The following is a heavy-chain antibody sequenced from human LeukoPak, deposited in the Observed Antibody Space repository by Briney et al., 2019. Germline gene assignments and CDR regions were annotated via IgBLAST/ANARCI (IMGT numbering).Heavy chain of an antibody. J-gene: IGHJ4*02. CDR2: IRHDGSNK. V-gene: IGHV3-30*02. Sequence: GGSLRLSCAASGFTFSSYGIHWVRQAPGKGLERVAFIRHDGSNKYYADSVKGRFTISRDNFKNTLNLQMNTLRPEDTAVYYCARTYSGYEYYFDYWGQGTLVTVSS. CDR1: GFTFSSYG. CDR3: ARTYSGYEYYFDY. D-gene: IGHD5-12*01.